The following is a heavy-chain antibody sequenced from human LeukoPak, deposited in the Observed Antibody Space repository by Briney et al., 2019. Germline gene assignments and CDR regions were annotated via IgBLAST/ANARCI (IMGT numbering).Heavy chain of an antibody. D-gene: IGHD5-24*01. J-gene: IGHJ4*02. CDR2: IYSGGST. Sequence: PGGSLRLSCAASGFTVSSNYMSWVRQAPGKGLEWVSVIYSGGSTYYADSVKGRFTISRDNSKNTLYLQMNSLGAEDTAVYYCARVEMATMNFDYWGQGTLVTVSS. V-gene: IGHV3-53*01. CDR1: GFTVSSNY. CDR3: ARVEMATMNFDY.